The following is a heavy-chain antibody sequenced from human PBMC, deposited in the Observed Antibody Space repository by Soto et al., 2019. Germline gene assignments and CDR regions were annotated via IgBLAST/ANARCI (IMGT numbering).Heavy chain of an antibody. J-gene: IGHJ6*02. CDR1: GGSISSSSYY. Sequence: SETLSLTCTVSGGSISSSSYYWGWIRQPPGKGLEWIGSIYYSGSTYYNPSLKSRVTISVDTSKNQFSLKLSSVTAADTAVYYCARKVGARYYYYGMDVWGQGTTVTVSS. V-gene: IGHV4-39*01. CDR2: IYYSGST. CDR3: ARKVGARYYYYGMDV. D-gene: IGHD1-26*01.